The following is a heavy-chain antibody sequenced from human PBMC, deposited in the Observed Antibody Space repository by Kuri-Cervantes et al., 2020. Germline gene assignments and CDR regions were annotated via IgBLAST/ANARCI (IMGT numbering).Heavy chain of an antibody. CDR1: GGTFSSYA. Sequence: SVKVSCKAPGGTFSSYAISWVRQAPGQGLEWMGGIIPIFGTANYAQKFQGRVTITADESTSTAYMELSSLRSGDTAVYYCARGVAGAGTMWLVYWGQGTLVTVSS. CDR2: IIPIFGTA. D-gene: IGHD6-19*01. CDR3: ARGVAGAGTMWLVY. V-gene: IGHV1-69*13. J-gene: IGHJ4*02.